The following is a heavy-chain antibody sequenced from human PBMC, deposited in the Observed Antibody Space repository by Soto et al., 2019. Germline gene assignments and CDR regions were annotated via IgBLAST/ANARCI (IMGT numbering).Heavy chain of an antibody. D-gene: IGHD3-3*01. CDR1: GGSVSSGNYY. CDR2: IYYRGST. J-gene: IGHJ4*02. V-gene: IGHV4-61*01. CDR3: ARGVGVVTFFDY. Sequence: QVQLQESGPGLVKPSETLSLTCTVSGGSVSSGNYYWSWIRQPPGKGLEWIGYIYYRGSTNFNPSLKSRVTISVDTSKNQFSLKLSSVTAADTAVYYCARGVGVVTFFDYWGQGTLVTVSS.